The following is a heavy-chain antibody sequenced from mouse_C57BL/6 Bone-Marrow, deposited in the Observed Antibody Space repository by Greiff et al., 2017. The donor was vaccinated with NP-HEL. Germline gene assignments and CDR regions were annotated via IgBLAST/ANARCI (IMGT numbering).Heavy chain of an antibody. J-gene: IGHJ4*01. CDR3: SKGREGNSPSFYAMDY. CDR2: IDPSDSYT. CDR1: GYTFTSYW. V-gene: IGHV1-50*01. Sequence: VQLQQPGAELVKPGASVKLSCKASGYTFTSYWMQWVKQRPGQGLEWIGEIDPSDSYTNYNQKFKGKATLTVDTSPSPAYMQLSSLTSEDSAVFYCSKGREGNSPSFYAMDYWGQGTSVTVSS. D-gene: IGHD2-1*01.